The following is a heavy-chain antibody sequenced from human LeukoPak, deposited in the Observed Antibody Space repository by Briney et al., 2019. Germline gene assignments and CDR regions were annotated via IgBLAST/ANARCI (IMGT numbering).Heavy chain of an antibody. Sequence: SVKVCCKASGYTFTSYGISWVRQAPGQGLEWMGWISAYNGNTNYAQKLQGRVTMTTDTSTSTAYMELRSLRSDDTAVYYCARESDLNLSYYYGMDVWGQGTTVTVSS. V-gene: IGHV1-18*01. J-gene: IGHJ6*02. CDR2: ISAYNGNT. D-gene: IGHD3-9*01. CDR1: GYTFTSYG. CDR3: ARESDLNLSYYYGMDV.